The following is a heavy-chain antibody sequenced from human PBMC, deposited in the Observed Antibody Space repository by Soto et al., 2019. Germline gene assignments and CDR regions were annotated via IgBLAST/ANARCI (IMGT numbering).Heavy chain of an antibody. V-gene: IGHV1-69*13. D-gene: IGHD6-19*01. CDR2: IIPIFGTA. Sequence: ASVKVSCKASGGTFSSYAISWVRQAPGQGLEWMGGIIPIFGTANYAQKFQGRVTITADESTSTAYMELSSLRSEDTAVYYCARVSNPGYSSGWYELDSWGQGTLVTVSS. CDR3: ARVSNPGYSSGWYELDS. J-gene: IGHJ4*02. CDR1: GGTFSSYA.